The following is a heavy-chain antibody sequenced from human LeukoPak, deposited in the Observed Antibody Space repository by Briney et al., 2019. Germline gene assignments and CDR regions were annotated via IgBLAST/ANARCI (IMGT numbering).Heavy chain of an antibody. CDR2: IYPGDSDT. D-gene: IGHD2-15*01. Sequence: GESLKISCKGSGYSFTSYWIGWVRQMPGKGLEWMGIIYPGDSDTRYSPSFQGQVTISADNSISTAYLQWSSLNASDTAMYYCARHAGRGYCSGGSCYPAPFDYWGQGTLVTVSS. V-gene: IGHV5-51*01. J-gene: IGHJ4*02. CDR1: GYSFTSYW. CDR3: ARHAGRGYCSGGSCYPAPFDY.